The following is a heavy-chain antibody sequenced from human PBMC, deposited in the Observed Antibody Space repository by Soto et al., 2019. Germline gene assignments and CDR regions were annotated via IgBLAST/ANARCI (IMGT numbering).Heavy chain of an antibody. Sequence: GGSLRLSCAVSGFTFSSYAMHWVRQAPGKGLEWVSGISWNSGSIGYADSVKGRFTISRDNAKNSLYLQMNSLRAEDTALYYCAKAKGTGSGWTEFDYWGQGTLVTVSS. CDR3: AKAKGTGSGWTEFDY. V-gene: IGHV3-9*01. CDR1: GFTFSSYA. CDR2: ISWNSGSI. J-gene: IGHJ4*02. D-gene: IGHD6-19*01.